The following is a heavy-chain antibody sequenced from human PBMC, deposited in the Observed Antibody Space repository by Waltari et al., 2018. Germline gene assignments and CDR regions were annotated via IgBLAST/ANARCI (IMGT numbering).Heavy chain of an antibody. V-gene: IGHV3-7*01. Sequence: EVQLVESGGGGVQRGGCLRLCCAGSGFTCSSYRMSWVRQAPGKGLEWVDNIKQDGSEKYYVDSVKGRFTISRDNAKNSLYLQMNSLRAEDTAVYYCARDEAAGTSYWGQGTLVTVSS. CDR3: ARDEAAGTSY. J-gene: IGHJ4*02. CDR2: IKQDGSEK. CDR1: GFTCSSYR. D-gene: IGHD6-13*01.